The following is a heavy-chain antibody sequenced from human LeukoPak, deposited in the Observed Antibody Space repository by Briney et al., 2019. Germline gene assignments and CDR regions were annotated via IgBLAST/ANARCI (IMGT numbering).Heavy chain of an antibody. CDR3: AKDSDYYYYMDV. CDR2: VSGSGGST. CDR1: GFTFSSYA. J-gene: IGHJ6*03. V-gene: IGHV3-23*01. Sequence: PGGSLRLSCAASGFTFSSYAMTWVRQATGKGLEWVSTVSGSGGSTYYADSVKGRFTISRDNSKNTLYLQMNSLRAEDTAVYYCAKDSDYYYYMDVWGKGTTVTISS.